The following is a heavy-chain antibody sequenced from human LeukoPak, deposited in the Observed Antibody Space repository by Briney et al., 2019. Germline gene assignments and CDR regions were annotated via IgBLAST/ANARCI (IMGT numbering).Heavy chain of an antibody. V-gene: IGHV1-2*02. CDR2: INPNSGGT. D-gene: IGHD1-7*01. Sequence: RASVKVSCKSSGYTFTGYYMHWVRQAPGQGLEWMGWINPNSGGTNYVQKFQGRVTMTRDTSISTAYMELSRLRSDDTAVYYCASSSNWNYFSLDYWGQGTLVTVSS. CDR1: GYTFTGYY. CDR3: ASSSNWNYFSLDY. J-gene: IGHJ4*02.